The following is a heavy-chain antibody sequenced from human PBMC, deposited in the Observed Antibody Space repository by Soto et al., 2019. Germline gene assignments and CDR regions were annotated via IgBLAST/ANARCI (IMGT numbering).Heavy chain of an antibody. CDR1: GYTFTGYY. CDR2: INPNSGGT. V-gene: IGHV1-2*02. D-gene: IGHD3-16*01. CDR3: ARDDIMITFGGDTAPGDY. Sequence: AASVKVSCKASGYTFTGYYMHWVRQAPGQGLEWVGWINPNSGGTNYAQKFQGRVTMTRDTSISTAYMELSRLRSDDTAVYYCARDDIMITFGGDTAPGDYWGQGTLVTVSS. J-gene: IGHJ4*02.